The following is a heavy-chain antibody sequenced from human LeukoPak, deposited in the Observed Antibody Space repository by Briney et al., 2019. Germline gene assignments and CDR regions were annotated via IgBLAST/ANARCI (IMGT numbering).Heavy chain of an antibody. D-gene: IGHD6-19*01. CDR2: MYYSGSP. CDR1: GGSISSYY. CDR3: ARSIVVAGIVSDYYYYGMDV. Sequence: PSEALSLTCTVSGGSISSYYWNWIRQPPAKGLEWIGYMYYSGSPNYNPSLKSRVTISVHTSKKQFSLKLSSVTAADTAVYNCARSIVVAGIVSDYYYYGMDVWGQGTTVTVSS. V-gene: IGHV4-59*08. J-gene: IGHJ6*02.